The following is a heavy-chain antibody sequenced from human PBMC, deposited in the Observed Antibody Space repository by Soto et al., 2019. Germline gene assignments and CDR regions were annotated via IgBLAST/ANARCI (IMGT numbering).Heavy chain of an antibody. Sequence: GASVKVSCKASGYTFTSYYMHWVRQAPGQGLEWMGIINPSGGSTSYAQKFQGRVTMTRDTSTSTVYMELSSLRSEDTAVYYCVSAPVSSSWYGGYYYGMDVWGQGTTVTVSS. CDR1: GYTFTSYY. V-gene: IGHV1-46*01. CDR3: VSAPVSSSWYGGYYYGMDV. D-gene: IGHD6-13*01. J-gene: IGHJ6*02. CDR2: INPSGGST.